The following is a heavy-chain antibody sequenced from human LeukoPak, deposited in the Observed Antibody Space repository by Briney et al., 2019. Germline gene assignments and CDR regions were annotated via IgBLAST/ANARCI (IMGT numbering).Heavy chain of an antibody. V-gene: IGHV3-21*01. CDR1: GLTFSSYS. Sequence: GGSLRLSCAASGLTFSSYSMNWVRQAPGKGLGWVSSISSSSSYIYYADSVKGRFTISRDNAKNSLYLQMNSLRAEDTAVYYCARGSEWLLYMDVWGKGTTVTVSS. J-gene: IGHJ6*03. CDR2: ISSSSSYI. CDR3: ARGSEWLLYMDV. D-gene: IGHD3-3*01.